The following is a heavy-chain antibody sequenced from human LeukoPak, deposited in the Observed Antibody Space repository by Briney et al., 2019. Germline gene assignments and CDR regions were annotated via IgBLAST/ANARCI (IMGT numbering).Heavy chain of an antibody. Sequence: PGGSLRLSCIGSGFTFSHYEMNWVRQAPGKGLEWVSYISSSGGTIYYADSAKGRFTISRDNAKNSLYLQVNSLRAEDTAVYYCARADVGPFDPWGQGTLVTVSS. J-gene: IGHJ5*02. V-gene: IGHV3-48*03. CDR3: ARADVGPFDP. D-gene: IGHD3-10*02. CDR1: GFTFSHYE. CDR2: ISSSGGTI.